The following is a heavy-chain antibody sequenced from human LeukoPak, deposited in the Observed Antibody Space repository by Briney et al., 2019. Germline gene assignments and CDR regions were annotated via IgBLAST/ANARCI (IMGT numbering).Heavy chain of an antibody. V-gene: IGHV3-7*01. CDR2: INQDGNEK. Sequence: GRSLRLSCAASGFTFSSYAMNWVRQAPGKGLEWVANINQDGNEKFYVDSVKGRFTISRDNAKNSLYLQMNSLRAEDTAVYYCARGCTYGYIDYWGQGTLVTVSS. CDR3: ARGCTYGYIDY. D-gene: IGHD5-18*01. CDR1: GFTFSSYA. J-gene: IGHJ4*02.